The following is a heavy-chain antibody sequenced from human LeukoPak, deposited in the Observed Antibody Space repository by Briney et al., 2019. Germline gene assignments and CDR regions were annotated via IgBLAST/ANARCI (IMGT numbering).Heavy chain of an antibody. V-gene: IGHV3-48*03. CDR1: GFTFSSYE. D-gene: IGHD3-16*01. CDR2: ISSSGSTI. J-gene: IGHJ3*02. CDR3: ARGGFTDAFDI. Sequence: AGGSLRLSCAASGFTFSSYEMNWVRQAPGKGLEWVSYISSSGSTIYYADSVKGRFTISRDNAKNSLYLQMNSLRADDTAVYYCARGGFTDAFDIWGQGTMVTVSS.